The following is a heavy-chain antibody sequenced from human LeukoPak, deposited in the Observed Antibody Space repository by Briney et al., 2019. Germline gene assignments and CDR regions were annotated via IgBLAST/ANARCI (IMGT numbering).Heavy chain of an antibody. Sequence: SETLSLTCAVYGVSFSGYYWSWIRQPPGKGLEWIGYIYYSGSTNYNPSLKSRVTISVDTSKNQFSLKLSSVTAADTAVYYCAVGRGYSYGPNYYGMDVWGQGTTVTVSS. CDR3: AVGRGYSYGPNYYGMDV. CDR1: GVSFSGYY. J-gene: IGHJ6*02. V-gene: IGHV4-59*01. CDR2: IYYSGST. D-gene: IGHD5-18*01.